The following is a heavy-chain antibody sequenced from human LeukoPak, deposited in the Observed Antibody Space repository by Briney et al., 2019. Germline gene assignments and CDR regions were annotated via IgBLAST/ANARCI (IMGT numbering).Heavy chain of an antibody. CDR2: ISAYNGDT. V-gene: IGHV1-18*01. CDR3: ARGRRTPHYYYYYMDV. Sequence: ASVKVSCKASGGTFSSYAISWVRQAPGQGLEWMGWISAYNGDTNYAQKLQGRVTMTTDTSTSTAYMELRSLRSDDTAVYYCARGRRTPHYYYYYMDVWGKGTTVTVSS. CDR1: GGTFSSYA. J-gene: IGHJ6*03.